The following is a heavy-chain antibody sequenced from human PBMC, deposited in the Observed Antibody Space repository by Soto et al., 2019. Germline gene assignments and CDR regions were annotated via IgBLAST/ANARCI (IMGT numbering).Heavy chain of an antibody. CDR1: GGSISSGGYY. V-gene: IGHV4-31*03. D-gene: IGHD1-1*01. J-gene: IGHJ6*02. CDR3: ARDRKVVWNGYYYGMDV. Sequence: QVQLQESGPGLVKPSQTLSLTCTVSGGSISSGGYYWSWIRQHPGKGLEWIGYIYYSGSTYYNPSLKSRVTISVDTSKNQFSLKLSSVTAADTAVYYCARDRKVVWNGYYYGMDVWGQGTTVTVSS. CDR2: IYYSGST.